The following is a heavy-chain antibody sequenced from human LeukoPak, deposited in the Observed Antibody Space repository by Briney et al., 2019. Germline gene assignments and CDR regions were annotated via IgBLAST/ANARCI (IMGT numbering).Heavy chain of an antibody. J-gene: IGHJ3*02. CDR2: ICTSAST. CDR3: ARGLYYYDSSGRTPVDAFDI. D-gene: IGHD3-22*01. V-gene: IGHV4-4*07. Sequence: SETLSLTCTVSGGSISSYYWSWVRQPAGKGLEWIGRICTSASTNYTPSLKSRVTMSVDTSKNPFSLKLSSVTAADTAVYYCARGLYYYDSSGRTPVDAFDIWGQGTMVTVSS. CDR1: GGSISSYY.